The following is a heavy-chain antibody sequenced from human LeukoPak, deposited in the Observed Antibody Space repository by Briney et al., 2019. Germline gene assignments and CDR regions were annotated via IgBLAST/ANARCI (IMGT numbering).Heavy chain of an antibody. D-gene: IGHD4-17*01. CDR1: GFTFSNYN. CDR2: ISSSSTYI. CDR3: ARRAFGDLDY. V-gene: IGHV3-21*01. J-gene: IGHJ4*02. Sequence: GGSLRLSCAASGFTFSNYNMNWVRQAPGKGLEWVSSISSSSTYIYYADSVKGRFTISRDNSKNTLYLQMNSLRAEDTAVYYCARRAFGDLDYWGQGTLVTVSS.